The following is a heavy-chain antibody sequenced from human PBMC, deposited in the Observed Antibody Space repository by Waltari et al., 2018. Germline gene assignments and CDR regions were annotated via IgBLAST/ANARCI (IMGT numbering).Heavy chain of an antibody. D-gene: IGHD2-2*02. CDR3: ARLEIVVVPAAISRGLPFDY. CDR2: IYPGDSYT. Sequence: EVQLVQSGAEVKKPGESLKISCKGSGYSFTSYWIGWVRQMTGKGMGWMGIIYPGDSYTSYSPSFQGQVTISADKSISTAYLQWSSLKASDTAMYYCARLEIVVVPAAISRGLPFDYWGQGTLVTVSS. J-gene: IGHJ4*02. CDR1: GYSFTSYW. V-gene: IGHV5-51*01.